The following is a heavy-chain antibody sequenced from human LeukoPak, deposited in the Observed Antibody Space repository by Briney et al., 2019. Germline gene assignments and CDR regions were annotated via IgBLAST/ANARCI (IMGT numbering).Heavy chain of an antibody. Sequence: GGSLRLSCAASEFIFSGYWMNWVRQAPGKGLEWVANIEQDGSEKQYVDSVRGRFTIPRDNAKNSLYLQMNSLRVEDTAVYYCARDGFVGAADYWGQGTLVTVSS. CDR2: IEQDGSEK. J-gene: IGHJ4*02. D-gene: IGHD6-13*01. CDR3: ARDGFVGAADY. V-gene: IGHV3-7*01. CDR1: EFIFSGYW.